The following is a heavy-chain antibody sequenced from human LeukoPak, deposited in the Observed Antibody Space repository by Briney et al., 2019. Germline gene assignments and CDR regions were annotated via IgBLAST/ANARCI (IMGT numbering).Heavy chain of an antibody. Sequence: XAXXGFXXXXNFMTRVRQAPGKGLEWVSIIYSDGTTYYCDSVKGRFTISRDSSKNTLYLQMSSLRAEDTAVYYCARNSFLLRSISYYYYMDVWGKGTTVTVS. CDR1: GFXXXXNF. J-gene: IGHJ6*03. CDR2: IYSDGTT. D-gene: IGHD2-2*01. CDR3: ARNSFLLRSISYYYYMDV. V-gene: IGHV3-66*02.